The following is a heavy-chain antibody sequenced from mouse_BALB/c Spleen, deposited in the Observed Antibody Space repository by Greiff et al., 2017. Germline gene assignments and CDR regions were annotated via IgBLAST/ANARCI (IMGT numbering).Heavy chain of an antibody. D-gene: IGHD4-1*01. CDR2: IDPSDSET. CDR1: GYTFTSYW. Sequence: QVQLQQPGAELVRPGASVKLSCKASGYTFTSYWMNWVKQRPGQGLEWIGRIDPSDSETHYNQKFQDKATLTVDKSSSTAYMQLSSLTSEDSAVYYCGANWDEDDYWVQGTTLTVSS. V-gene: IGHV1-61*01. J-gene: IGHJ2*01. CDR3: GANWDEDDY.